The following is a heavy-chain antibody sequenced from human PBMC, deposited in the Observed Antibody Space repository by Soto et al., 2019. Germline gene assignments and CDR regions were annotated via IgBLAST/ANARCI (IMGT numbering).Heavy chain of an antibody. V-gene: IGHV3-74*01. CDR3: ARAGYSYGANKNYYYYYYGMDV. Sequence: GGSLRLSCAASGFTFSSYWMHWVRQAPGKGLVWVSRINSDGSSTSYADSVKGRFTISRDNAKNTLYLQMNSLRAEDTAVYYCARAGYSYGANKNYYYYYYGMDVWGQGTTVTV. J-gene: IGHJ6*02. D-gene: IGHD5-18*01. CDR2: INSDGSST. CDR1: GFTFSSYW.